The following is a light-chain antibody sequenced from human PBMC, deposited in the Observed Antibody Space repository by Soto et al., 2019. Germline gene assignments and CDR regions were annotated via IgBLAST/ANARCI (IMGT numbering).Light chain of an antibody. CDR1: SRDVGGYNY. CDR3: SSFTSSTSLVV. Sequence: QSALTQPASVSESLGQSITISCTGTSRDVGGYNYVSWYQQHPGKAPKLMIYDVNNRPSGISNRFSGSKSGNTASLTISGLQAEDEADYYCSSFTSSTSLVVFGGGTKVTVL. J-gene: IGLJ3*02. V-gene: IGLV2-14*01. CDR2: DVN.